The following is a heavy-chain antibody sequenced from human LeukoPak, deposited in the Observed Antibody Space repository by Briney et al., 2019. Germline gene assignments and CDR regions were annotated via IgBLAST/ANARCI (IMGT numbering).Heavy chain of an antibody. V-gene: IGHV3-23*01. CDR1: GFTFSSYA. J-gene: IGHJ4*02. CDR3: AKKGDCSSTSCYIDF. D-gene: IGHD2-2*01. CDR2: ISGSGGTT. Sequence: GGSPRLSCAASGFTFSSYAMSWVRQAPGKGLEWVSVISGSGGTTYYADSVKGRFTISRDNSKNTLYLQMNSLRAEDTAVYYCAKKGDCSSTSCYIDFWGQGTLVTVSS.